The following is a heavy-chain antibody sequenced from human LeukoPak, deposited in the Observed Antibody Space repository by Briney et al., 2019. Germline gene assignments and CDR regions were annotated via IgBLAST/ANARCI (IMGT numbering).Heavy chain of an antibody. CDR1: GYTFTNYG. V-gene: IGHV1-18*01. Sequence: ASVKVSCKASGYTFTNYGIRWVRQAPGQGLEWMGWISAYNGNTNYAQTLQGRVTMTTDTSTSTAYMELRSLRSDDTAVYYCARGSNWNDGSNYYYYMDVWGKGTTVTISS. D-gene: IGHD1-1*01. CDR3: ARGSNWNDGSNYYYYMDV. J-gene: IGHJ6*03. CDR2: ISAYNGNT.